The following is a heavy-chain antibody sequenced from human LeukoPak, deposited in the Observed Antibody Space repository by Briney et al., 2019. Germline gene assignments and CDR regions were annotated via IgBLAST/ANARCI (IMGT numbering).Heavy chain of an antibody. V-gene: IGHV1-69*05. CDR3: AKNFFTDYGDYYFDY. Sequence: SVKVSCKASGGTFSSYAISWVRQAPGQGLEWMGGIIPIFGTANYAQKFQGRVTITTDESTSTAYMELSSLRSEDTAVYYCAKNFFTDYGDYYFDYWGQGTLVTVSS. CDR1: GGTFSSYA. CDR2: IIPIFGTA. D-gene: IGHD4-17*01. J-gene: IGHJ4*02.